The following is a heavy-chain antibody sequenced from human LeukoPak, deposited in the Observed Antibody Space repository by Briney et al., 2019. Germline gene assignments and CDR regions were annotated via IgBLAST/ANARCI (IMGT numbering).Heavy chain of an antibody. CDR1: GYTFTSYD. CDR3: ARGEKGFWSGYYTTTNYYYYGMDV. Sequence: GASVKVSCKASGYTFTSYDINWVRQATGQGLEWMGWMNPNSGNTGYAQKVQGRVTMTRNTSISTAYMELSSLRAEDTAVYYCARGEKGFWSGYYTTTNYYYYGMDVWGQGTTVTVSS. V-gene: IGHV1-8*01. D-gene: IGHD3-3*01. CDR2: MNPNSGNT. J-gene: IGHJ6*02.